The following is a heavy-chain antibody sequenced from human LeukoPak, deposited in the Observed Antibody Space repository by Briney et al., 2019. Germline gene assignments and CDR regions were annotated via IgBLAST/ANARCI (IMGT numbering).Heavy chain of an antibody. CDR3: ARAKDGYNRGYFDY. Sequence: GGSLRLSCAASGFTVSSNYMSWVRQAPGKGLEWVSVIYSGGSTYYADSVKGRFTISRDNSKNTLYLQMNSLRAEDTAVYYCARAKDGYNRGYFDYWGQGTLVTVSS. V-gene: IGHV3-66*01. CDR1: GFTVSSNY. D-gene: IGHD5-12*01. J-gene: IGHJ4*02. CDR2: IYSGGST.